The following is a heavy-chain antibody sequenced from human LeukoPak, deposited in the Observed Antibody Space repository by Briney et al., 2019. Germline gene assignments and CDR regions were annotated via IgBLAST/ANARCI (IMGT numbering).Heavy chain of an antibody. V-gene: IGHV3-23*01. J-gene: IGHJ4*02. D-gene: IGHD3-22*01. Sequence: GGSLRLSCAVSGFTYSSYAMSCVREARGKGLELVSDISGNDGSTYYADSVKGRFTISRDNSKNTLYLQMNRLRAEATPVYYCAKQWLRYLIAWDGSDFHYWGPGTL. CDR1: GFTYSSYA. CDR2: ISGNDGST. CDR3: AKQWLRYLIAWDGSDFHY.